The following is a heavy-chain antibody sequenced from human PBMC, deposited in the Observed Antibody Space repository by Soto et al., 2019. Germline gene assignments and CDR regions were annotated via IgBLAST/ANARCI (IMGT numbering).Heavy chain of an antibody. D-gene: IGHD3-10*01. CDR2: IYYSGST. J-gene: IGHJ6*02. CDR1: GGSISSSSYY. Sequence: SETLSLTCTVSGGSISSSSYYWGWIRQPPGKGLEWIGSIYYSGSTYYNPSLKSRVTISVDTSKNQFSLKLSSVTAADTAVYYCCRMVRGVKGYYYYYGMDVWGQGTTVT. V-gene: IGHV4-39*01. CDR3: CRMVRGVKGYYYYYGMDV.